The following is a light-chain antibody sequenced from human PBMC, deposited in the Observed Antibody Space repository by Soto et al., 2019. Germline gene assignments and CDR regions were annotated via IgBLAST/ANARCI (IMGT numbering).Light chain of an antibody. CDR3: QHYGSSPSYT. V-gene: IGKV3-20*01. Sequence: IVLTQSPGTLSLSPGERATLSCRSSQSVSSSYLAWYQQKPAQAPRLLIYDASSRATGISDRFSGSGSGTDFTLTISRLEPEDFAVYYCQHYGSSPSYTFGQGTKLEIK. J-gene: IGKJ2*01. CDR2: DAS. CDR1: QSVSSSY.